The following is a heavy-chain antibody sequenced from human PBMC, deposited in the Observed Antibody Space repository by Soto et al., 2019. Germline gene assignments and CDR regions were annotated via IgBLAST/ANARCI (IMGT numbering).Heavy chain of an antibody. CDR3: ARERGSPITGTMENWFDP. D-gene: IGHD1-7*01. Sequence: QVQLVQSGAEVKKPGASVKVSCKASGYTFTSYDINWVRQATGQGLEWMGWMNPNSGNTGYAQKFQGRVTMTRNTSISTAYMELSSLRSEDTAVYYCARERGSPITGTMENWFDPWGQGTLVTVSS. V-gene: IGHV1-8*01. CDR2: MNPNSGNT. J-gene: IGHJ5*02. CDR1: GYTFTSYD.